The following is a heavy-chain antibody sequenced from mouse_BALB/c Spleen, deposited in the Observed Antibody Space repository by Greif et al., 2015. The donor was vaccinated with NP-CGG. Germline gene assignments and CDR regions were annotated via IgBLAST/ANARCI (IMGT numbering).Heavy chain of an antibody. V-gene: IGHV1-7*01. Sequence: QVQLQQPGAELAKPGASVKMSCKASGYTFTSYWMHWVKQRPGQGLEWIGYINPSTGYTEYNQKFKDKATLTADKSSSTAYMQLSSLTSEDSAVYYCASYYGSSYFDYWGLGTTLTVSS. CDR2: INPSTGYT. J-gene: IGHJ2*01. CDR1: GYTFTSYW. CDR3: ASYYGSSYFDY. D-gene: IGHD1-1*01.